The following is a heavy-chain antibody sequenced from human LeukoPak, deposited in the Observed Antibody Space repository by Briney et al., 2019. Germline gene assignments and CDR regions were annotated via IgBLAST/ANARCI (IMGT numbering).Heavy chain of an antibody. Sequence: GASVKVSCKVSGYTLTELSMHWVRQAPGKGLEWMGGFDPEDGETIYAQKFQGRVTMTEDTSTDTAYMELSSLRSEDTAVYYCATAPRPYFDWLLSGYFQHWGQGTLVTVSS. V-gene: IGHV1-24*01. D-gene: IGHD3-9*01. CDR1: GYTLTELS. J-gene: IGHJ1*01. CDR2: FDPEDGET. CDR3: ATAPRPYFDWLLSGYFQH.